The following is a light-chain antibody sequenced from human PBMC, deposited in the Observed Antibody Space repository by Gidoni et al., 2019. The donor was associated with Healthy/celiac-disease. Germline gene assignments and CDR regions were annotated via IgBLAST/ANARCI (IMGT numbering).Light chain of an antibody. J-gene: IGKJ1*01. CDR1: QGISSY. CDR2: SAS. CDR3: QQYYSFPPT. V-gene: IGKV1D-8*01. Sequence: VIWMTQSPSLLSASTGARVTLSCRISQGISSYLAWYQQKPGKAPALLIYSASTLQSGVPSRFSGSGSGTDFTLTISCRQSEDFATYYCQQYYSFPPTFGQGTKVEIK.